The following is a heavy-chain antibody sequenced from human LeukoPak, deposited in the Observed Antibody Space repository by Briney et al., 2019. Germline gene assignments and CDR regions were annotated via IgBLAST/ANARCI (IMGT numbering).Heavy chain of an antibody. CDR1: GFTFSSYG. CDR2: ISYDGSNK. CDR3: AKDQSITIFGVAPYGMDV. Sequence: GRSQRLSCAASGFTFSSYGMHWVRQAPGKGLEWVAVISYDGSNKYYADSVKGRFTISRDNSKNTLYLQMNSLRAEDTAVYYCAKDQSITIFGVAPYGMDVWGQGTTVTVSS. V-gene: IGHV3-30*18. D-gene: IGHD3-3*01. J-gene: IGHJ6*02.